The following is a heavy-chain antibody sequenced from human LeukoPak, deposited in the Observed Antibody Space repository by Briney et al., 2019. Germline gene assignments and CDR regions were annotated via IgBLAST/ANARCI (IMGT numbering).Heavy chain of an antibody. V-gene: IGHV4-31*03. J-gene: IGHJ4*02. CDR1: GVSIGSGDSF. Sequence: SETLSLTCTVSGVSIGSGDSFWSWIRQHPGKGLEWIGYISYSGSAYYTPSLKSRVTISGDTSKNQFSLKLTSVTAADTAVYYCAGVYFGGLDNWGQGTLVTVSS. CDR2: ISYSGSA. D-gene: IGHD3-10*01. CDR3: AGVYFGGLDN.